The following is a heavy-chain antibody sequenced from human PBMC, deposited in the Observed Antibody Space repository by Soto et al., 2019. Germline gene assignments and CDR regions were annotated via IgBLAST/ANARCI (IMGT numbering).Heavy chain of an antibody. D-gene: IGHD2-15*01. Sequence: ASVKVSCKASGYTFTSYAMHWVRQAPGQRLEWMGWINAGNGNTKYSQKFQGRVTITRDTSASTDYMELSNLRSEDTAVYYCARVGYCSGGSCYPPPFDYWDQGTLVTVSS. V-gene: IGHV1-3*01. J-gene: IGHJ4*02. CDR3: ARVGYCSGGSCYPPPFDY. CDR1: GYTFTSYA. CDR2: INAGNGNT.